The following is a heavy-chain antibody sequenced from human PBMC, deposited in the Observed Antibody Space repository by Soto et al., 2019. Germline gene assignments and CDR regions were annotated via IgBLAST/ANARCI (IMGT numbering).Heavy chain of an antibody. D-gene: IGHD1-26*01. Sequence: QVQLVESGGGVIQPGRSLRLSCAASGFTFSSYAMHWVRQAPGKGLEWVAVISYDRSNKYYADSVKGRFTISRDNSKNMMYLQMDSLRAEDTAVYYCARYRSYCPHPHYDFDYWGQGTLVTVFS. CDR1: GFTFSSYA. J-gene: IGHJ4*02. CDR2: ISYDRSNK. CDR3: ARYRSYCPHPHYDFDY. V-gene: IGHV3-30-3*01.